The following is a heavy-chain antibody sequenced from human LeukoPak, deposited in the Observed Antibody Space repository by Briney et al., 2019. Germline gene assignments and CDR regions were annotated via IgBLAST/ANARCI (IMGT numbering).Heavy chain of an antibody. CDR3: ARGNIVVVVAATKAQKNWFDP. V-gene: IGHV4-34*01. J-gene: IGHJ5*02. D-gene: IGHD2-15*01. CDR1: GGSFSGYY. CDR2: INHSGST. Sequence: SETLSLTCAVYGGSFSGYYWSWIRQPPGKGLEWIGEINHSGSTNYNPSLKSRVTISVDTSKNQFSLKLSSVTAADTAVYYCARGNIVVVVAATKAQKNWFDPWGQGTLVTVSS.